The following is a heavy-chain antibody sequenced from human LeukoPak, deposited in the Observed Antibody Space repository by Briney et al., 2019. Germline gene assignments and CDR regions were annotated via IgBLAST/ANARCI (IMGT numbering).Heavy chain of an antibody. D-gene: IGHD3-10*01. V-gene: IGHV5-51*01. CDR3: AVVVRGVIIGGYFDY. Sequence: GESLKISCKGSGYSFTSYWIGWVRQMPGKGLEWMGIIYPGDSDTRYSPSFQGQVTISADKSISTAYLQWSSLKASDTAMYYCAVVVRGVIIGGYFDYWGRGTLVTVSS. J-gene: IGHJ4*02. CDR1: GYSFTSYW. CDR2: IYPGDSDT.